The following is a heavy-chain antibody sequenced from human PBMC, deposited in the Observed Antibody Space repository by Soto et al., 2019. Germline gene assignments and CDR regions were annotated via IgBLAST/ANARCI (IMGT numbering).Heavy chain of an antibody. Sequence: XVKKPGSSVKVSCKASGGTFSTYTIIWVRQAPGQGLEWMGRILPMLDITNSAQRFQGRVTITADKSTSTAYLELSSLRSEDTAVYYCTLGSWSAETFDIWGRGTMVTVSS. J-gene: IGHJ3*02. V-gene: IGHV1-69*02. CDR1: GGTFSTYT. CDR2: ILPMLDIT. CDR3: TLGSWSAETFDI. D-gene: IGHD6-13*01.